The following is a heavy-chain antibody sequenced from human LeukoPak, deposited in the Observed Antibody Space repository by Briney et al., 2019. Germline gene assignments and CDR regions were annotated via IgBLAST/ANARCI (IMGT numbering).Heavy chain of an antibody. CDR1: GGSISSLTYY. D-gene: IGHD6-19*01. J-gene: IGHJ4*02. CDR3: TGYSAGWSSGGGY. V-gene: IGHV4-39*01. Sequence: SQTLSLTCTVSGGSISSLTYYWGWIRQPPGKGLEWIASIYYSGTTYYSPSLKSRVAISVNRSNNQFSLRLSSVTAADTAVYFCTGYSAGWSSGGGYWGQGTVVTVSS. CDR2: IYYSGTT.